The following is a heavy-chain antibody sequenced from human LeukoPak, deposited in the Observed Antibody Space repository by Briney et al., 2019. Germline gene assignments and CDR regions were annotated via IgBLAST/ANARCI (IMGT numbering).Heavy chain of an antibody. J-gene: IGHJ4*02. Sequence: GGSLRLSCAASAFTFSSYAMSWVRQAPGKGLEWVSGINWNGGSTGYADSVKGRFTISRDNAKNSLYLQMNSLRAEDTALYHCARVGAYGGSDYWGQGTLVTVSS. V-gene: IGHV3-20*01. CDR3: ARVGAYGGSDY. CDR2: INWNGGST. D-gene: IGHD4-23*01. CDR1: AFTFSSYA.